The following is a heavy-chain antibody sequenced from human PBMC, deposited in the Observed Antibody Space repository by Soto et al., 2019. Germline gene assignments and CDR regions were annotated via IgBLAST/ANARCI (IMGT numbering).Heavy chain of an antibody. J-gene: IGHJ4*02. CDR1: GFTFSSYA. Sequence: GGSLRLSCAASGFTFSSYAMSWVRQAPGKGLEWVSAISGSGGSTYYADSVKGRFTISRDNSKNTLYLQMNSLRAEDTAVYYCVKSPALLWFGELLGGFDYWGQGTLVTVSS. D-gene: IGHD3-10*01. CDR3: VKSPALLWFGELLGGFDY. V-gene: IGHV3-23*01. CDR2: ISGSGGST.